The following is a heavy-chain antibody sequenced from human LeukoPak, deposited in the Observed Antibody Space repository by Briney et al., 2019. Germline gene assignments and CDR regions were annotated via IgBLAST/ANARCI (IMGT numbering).Heavy chain of an antibody. Sequence: GASVKVSCKVSGYTLTELAIFWVRQAPGKGLEWMGRSDSEESDTLSAQNFQGRFTMTEDTSTDTAYMELSSLRSEDTAVYYCARVGVPWFGELSDPFDYWGQGTLVTVSS. D-gene: IGHD3-10*01. CDR2: SDSEESDT. CDR1: GYTLTELA. V-gene: IGHV1-24*01. J-gene: IGHJ4*02. CDR3: ARVGVPWFGELSDPFDY.